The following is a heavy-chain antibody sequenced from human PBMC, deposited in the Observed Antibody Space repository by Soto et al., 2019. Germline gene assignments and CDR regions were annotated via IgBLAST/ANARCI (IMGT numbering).Heavy chain of an antibody. V-gene: IGHV4-59*12. J-gene: IGHJ4*02. Sequence: PSETLSLTCTVSGGSISGNYWTWIRQPPGKGLEWIGYIYYSGSTNYNPSLKSRVTISVDTSKNQFSLKLSSVTAADTAVYYCTTDASGGGYSYVPGYWGQGTLVTVSS. CDR1: GGSISGNY. D-gene: IGHD5-18*01. CDR3: TTDASGGGYSYVPGY. CDR2: IYYSGST.